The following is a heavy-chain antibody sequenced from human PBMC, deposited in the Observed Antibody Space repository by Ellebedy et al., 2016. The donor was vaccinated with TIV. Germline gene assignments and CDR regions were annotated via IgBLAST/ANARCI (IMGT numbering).Heavy chain of an antibody. CDR2: IHYSGSS. D-gene: IGHD5-12*01. J-gene: IGHJ5*02. CDR3: ARGGYTKGDSWFDP. V-gene: IGHV4-39*07. CDR1: GASFSSSSYY. Sequence: SETMSLTXTVSGASFSSSSYYWGWIRQPPGKGLEWIGSIHYSGSSYYNPSLKSRVTISVDTSKNQLSLNLSSVTAADTAVYYCARGGYTKGDSWFDPWGQGTLVTVSS.